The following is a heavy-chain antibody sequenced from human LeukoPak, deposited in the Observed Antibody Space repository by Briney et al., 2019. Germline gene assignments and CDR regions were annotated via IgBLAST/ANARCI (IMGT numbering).Heavy chain of an antibody. J-gene: IGHJ6*03. Sequence: GGSLSLSCAASGCTFSSYWRNWVRQPPGKGLEWVANIKQDGSKKYYVDSVKGRFTISRDNAKNSLYLQMNSLRAEDTAVYYCARRSPYCSGGSCYRNYYYYYYMDVWGKGTTVTVSS. CDR2: IKQDGSKK. CDR1: GCTFSSYW. V-gene: IGHV3-7*01. D-gene: IGHD2-15*01. CDR3: ARRSPYCSGGSCYRNYYYYYYMDV.